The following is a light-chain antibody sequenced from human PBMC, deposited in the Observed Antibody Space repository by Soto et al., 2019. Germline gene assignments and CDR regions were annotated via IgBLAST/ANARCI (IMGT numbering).Light chain of an antibody. Sequence: QSVLTQPRSVSGSPGQSVTISCTGTSSDVGGYNYVSWYQQDPGKAPKLMIYDVNKRPSGVPDRFSGSKSGNTASLTISGLQAEDEADYYCCSYAGSDYVFGTGTKLTVL. CDR2: DVN. V-gene: IGLV2-11*01. CDR1: SSDVGGYNY. CDR3: CSYAGSDYV. J-gene: IGLJ1*01.